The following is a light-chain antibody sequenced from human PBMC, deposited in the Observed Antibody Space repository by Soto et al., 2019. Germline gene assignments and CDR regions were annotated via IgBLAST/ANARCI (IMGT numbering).Light chain of an antibody. V-gene: IGKV3D-20*02. Sequence: IMLKQSPGALSLSQGERATLSCRASQSVSSSYLAWYQQKPGQAPRLLIYGASSRATGIPDRFSGSGSGTDFTLTISSLEPEDFAVYYCQQRSNWPITFGQGTRLAIK. CDR2: GAS. CDR1: QSVSSSY. J-gene: IGKJ5*01. CDR3: QQRSNWPIT.